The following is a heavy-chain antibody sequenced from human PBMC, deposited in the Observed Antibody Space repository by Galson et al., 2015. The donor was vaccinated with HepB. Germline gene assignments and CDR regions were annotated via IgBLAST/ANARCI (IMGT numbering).Heavy chain of an antibody. J-gene: IGHJ3*02. CDR3: ARDTSPYYGGDFYYDAFDI. V-gene: IGHV3-7*03. Sequence: SLRLSCAASGFTFSSYWMTWVRQAPGKGLEWVANIKEDGSQKYYVDSVKGRFTISRDNAKNSLYLQMNSLRAEDTAVYYCARDTSPYYGGDFYYDAFDIWGQGTMVIVSS. D-gene: IGHD2-21*02. CDR1: GFTFSSYW. CDR2: IKEDGSQK.